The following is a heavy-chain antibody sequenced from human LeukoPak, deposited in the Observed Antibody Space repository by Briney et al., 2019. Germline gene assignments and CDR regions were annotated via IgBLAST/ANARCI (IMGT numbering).Heavy chain of an antibody. V-gene: IGHV3-11*01. Sequence: PGGSLRLSRAASGFTFSDYYLSWIRHAPGMGLECISHISGISDTIYYTDFLKGRFTISKDNPKNSVYVPMNSLRPEDTAVYYCARLGWVSEAFDIWGQGTVVTVSS. CDR2: ISGISDTI. CDR1: GFTFSDYY. J-gene: IGHJ3*02. CDR3: ARLGWVSEAFDI. D-gene: IGHD6-13*01.